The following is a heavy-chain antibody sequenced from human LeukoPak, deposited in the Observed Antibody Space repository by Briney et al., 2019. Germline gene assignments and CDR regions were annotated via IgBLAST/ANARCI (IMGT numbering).Heavy chain of an antibody. V-gene: IGHV3-23*01. D-gene: IGHD6-19*01. CDR3: AKGKYSSGGVPDY. CDR1: GFTFNTYV. CDR2: ISYSGATT. Sequence: PGGSLRLSCAASGFTFNTYVMSWVRQAPGKGLEWVSAISYSGATTYYADSVKGRFTVSRDNSKNTLYLQINSLRGEDTAVYYCAKGKYSSGGVPDYWGQGTLVTVSS. J-gene: IGHJ4*02.